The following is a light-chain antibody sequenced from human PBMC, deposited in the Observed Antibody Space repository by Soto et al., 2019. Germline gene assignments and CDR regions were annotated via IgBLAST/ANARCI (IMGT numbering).Light chain of an antibody. J-gene: IGKJ3*01. CDR1: QGISNY. V-gene: IGKV1-27*01. Sequence: DIQMTQSPSSLSASVGERVTITCRASQGISNYLAWYQQKPGKVPKLLIYAASTLQSGVPSRFSGSGSGTDFTHTISSLQPEDGATYYCQKYNSAPCTFGPGTKVDIK. CDR2: AAS. CDR3: QKYNSAPCT.